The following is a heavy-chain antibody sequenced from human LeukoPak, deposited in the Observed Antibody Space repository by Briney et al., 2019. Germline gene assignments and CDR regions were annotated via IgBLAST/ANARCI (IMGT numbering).Heavy chain of an antibody. CDR3: ARDSSLYCSGNTCYWAFDY. Sequence: GGSLRLSCAASGFTFSSYAMSWVRQAPGKGLEWVANIKQDEGKTYYVDSVKGRFTISRDNAKNSLYLQMNSLRAEDTGVYYCARDSSLYCSGNTCYWAFDYWGQGTLVTVSS. CDR1: GFTFSSYA. V-gene: IGHV3-7*01. CDR2: IKQDEGKT. D-gene: IGHD2-2*01. J-gene: IGHJ4*02.